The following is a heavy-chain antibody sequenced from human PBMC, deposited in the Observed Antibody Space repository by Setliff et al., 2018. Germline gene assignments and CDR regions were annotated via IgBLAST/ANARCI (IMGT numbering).Heavy chain of an antibody. Sequence: PGESLKISCQGFGYSFSRSWIVWVRQMPGRGLEWLGIVYPGDSDTRYNPSFQGQVTISVDKSIDTAYLQSSSLKASDSAIYYCARLIGSCSSSSCSGALDLWGQGTMGTVSS. D-gene: IGHD2-2*03. CDR2: VYPGDSDT. V-gene: IGHV5-51*01. J-gene: IGHJ3*01. CDR1: GYSFSRSW. CDR3: ARLIGSCSSSSCSGALDL.